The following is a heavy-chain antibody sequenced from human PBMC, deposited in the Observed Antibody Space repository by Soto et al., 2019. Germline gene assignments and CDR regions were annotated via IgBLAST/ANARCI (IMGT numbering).Heavy chain of an antibody. CDR3: SKDKPGTTSSAY. CDR1: GFTISSNA. J-gene: IGHJ4*02. D-gene: IGHD1-1*01. CDR2: ISDRGDTT. Sequence: GGSLRLSCLASGFTISSNAMYWVRQAPGKGLEWVSGISDRGDTTHYADSVKGRFTISRDTSKNTLYLQLNTLRADDTAVYYCSKDKPGTTSSAYWGQGTLVTVSS. V-gene: IGHV3-23*01.